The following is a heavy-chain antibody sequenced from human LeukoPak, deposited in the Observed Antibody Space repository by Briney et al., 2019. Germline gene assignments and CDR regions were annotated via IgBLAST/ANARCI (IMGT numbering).Heavy chain of an antibody. CDR2: MNPNSGNT. CDR3: ARADGSSSISYYHMDV. D-gene: IGHD6-6*01. Sequence: ASVKVSCKASGYTFTIYNINWVRQATGQGLEWMGWMNPNSGNTGYAQKFQGRVTITRNTSISTTYMELSSLRSEDTAVYYCARADGSSSISYYHMDVWGKGTTVTVSS. CDR1: GYTFTIYN. J-gene: IGHJ6*03. V-gene: IGHV1-8*03.